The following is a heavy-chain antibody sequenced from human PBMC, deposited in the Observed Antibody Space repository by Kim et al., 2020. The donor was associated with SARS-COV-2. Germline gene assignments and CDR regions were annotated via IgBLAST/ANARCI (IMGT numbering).Heavy chain of an antibody. Sequence: PSVKVSCKASGGTFSSYAISWVRQAPGQGLEWMGRIIPILGIANYAQKFQGRVTITADKSTSTAYMELSSLRSEDTAVYYCARDPRYSYGYRGYYYGMDVWGQGTTVTVSS. V-gene: IGHV1-69*04. J-gene: IGHJ6*02. D-gene: IGHD5-18*01. CDR1: GGTFSSYA. CDR2: IIPILGIA. CDR3: ARDPRYSYGYRGYYYGMDV.